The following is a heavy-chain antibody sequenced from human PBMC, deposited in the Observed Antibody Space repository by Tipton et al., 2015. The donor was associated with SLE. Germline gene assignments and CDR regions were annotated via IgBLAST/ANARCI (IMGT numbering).Heavy chain of an antibody. D-gene: IGHD4-17*01. CDR1: GFTFSNYA. J-gene: IGHJ6*02. CDR2: FYIGGSA. CDR3: ANLHGDYFGYYYYGMDV. V-gene: IGHV3-23*03. Sequence: SLRLSCAASGFTFSNYAMGWVRQAPGKGLEWVSVFYIGGSAYYADSVKGRFTISRDNSKNTLYLQMNSLRADDTAVYYCANLHGDYFGYYYYGMDVWGQGTTVTVSS.